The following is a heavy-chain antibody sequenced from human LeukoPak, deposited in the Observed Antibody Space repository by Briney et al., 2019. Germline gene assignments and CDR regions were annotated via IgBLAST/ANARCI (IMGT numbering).Heavy chain of an antibody. Sequence: GGSLRLSCAASGFTFNTYSVNWVRQAPGKGLEWVSYSSSSSSTIYYADSVKGRFTISRDNAKNSLYLQMNSLRDEDTAVYYCARDQAVAVAGRGYFQHWGQGTLVTVSS. V-gene: IGHV3-48*02. CDR2: SSSSSSTI. CDR3: ARDQAVAVAGRGYFQH. CDR1: GFTFNTYS. J-gene: IGHJ1*01. D-gene: IGHD6-19*01.